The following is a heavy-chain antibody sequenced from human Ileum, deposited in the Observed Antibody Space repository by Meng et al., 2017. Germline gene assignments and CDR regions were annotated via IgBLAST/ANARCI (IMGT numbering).Heavy chain of an antibody. Sequence: QVKLQESGPGLVRPSEPLSLICTVSGGSVSRAGYQWGWIRQPPGKGLEWIGYASTNYNPSLKSRVTISLDTSRNQFSLSLSSVTAADTAVYYCARDHMGSLDYWGQGILVTVSS. D-gene: IGHD1-26*01. CDR3: ARDHMGSLDY. J-gene: IGHJ4*02. CDR1: GGSVSRAGYQ. V-gene: IGHV4-61*08. CDR2: AST.